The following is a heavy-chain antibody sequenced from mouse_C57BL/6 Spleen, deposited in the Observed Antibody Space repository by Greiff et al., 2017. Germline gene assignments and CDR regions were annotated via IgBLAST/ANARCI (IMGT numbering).Heavy chain of an antibody. Sequence: VQLQESGAGLVRPGTSVKVSCKASGYAFTNYLIEWVKQRPGQGLEWIGVINTGSGGTNYNEKLKGKVTLTADKSASTAYMQLSSLTSEDSAVYCCARRGSSDPRAYWGQGTLVTVSA. CDR1: GYAFTNYL. V-gene: IGHV1-54*01. CDR2: INTGSGGT. CDR3: ARRGSSDPRAY. D-gene: IGHD3-2*02. J-gene: IGHJ3*01.